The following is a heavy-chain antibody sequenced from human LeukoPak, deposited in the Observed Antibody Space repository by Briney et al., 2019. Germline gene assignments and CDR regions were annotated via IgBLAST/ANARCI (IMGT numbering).Heavy chain of an antibody. J-gene: IGHJ4*02. CDR1: GFSLSTSGMS. Sequence: SGPALVKPTQTLTLTCTFSGFSLSTSGMSVSWIRQPPGKALEWLARIDWDDDTFYRTSLKTRLTISKDTSKNQVVLTMTNMDPVDTATYYCARVVVVGPLYFDYWDQGTLVTVSS. CDR3: ARVVVVGPLYFDY. V-gene: IGHV2-70*17. CDR2: IDWDDDT. D-gene: IGHD2-15*01.